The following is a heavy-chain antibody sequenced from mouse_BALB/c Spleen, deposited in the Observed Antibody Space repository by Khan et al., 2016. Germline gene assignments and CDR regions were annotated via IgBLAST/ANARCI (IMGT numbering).Heavy chain of an antibody. CDR1: GYAFTNYL. D-gene: IGHD2-3*01. CDR2: INPGSGGT. CDR3: ARYDGNYYAMDY. Sequence: QVQLQQPGAELVRPGTSVKVSCKASGYAFTNYLIEWVKQRPGQGLEWIGVINPGSGGTNYNEKFKGKATLTADKSSSTAYMQLSSLTSDGSAVYFCARYDGNYYAMDYWGQGTSVTVSS. J-gene: IGHJ4*01. V-gene: IGHV1-54*01.